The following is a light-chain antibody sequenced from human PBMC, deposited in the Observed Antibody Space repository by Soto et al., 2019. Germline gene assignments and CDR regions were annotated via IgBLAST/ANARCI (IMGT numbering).Light chain of an antibody. Sequence: IVMTQSPDTLSVSPRQRSTLSCRASQSVRSSLAWYQQKPGQAPRLLIYGASTRATGIPARFSGSGSGTEFTLTISSLQSEDSAVYYCHQYNNWWTFGQGTKVDIK. CDR3: HQYNNWWT. V-gene: IGKV3-15*01. CDR1: QSVRSS. CDR2: GAS. J-gene: IGKJ1*01.